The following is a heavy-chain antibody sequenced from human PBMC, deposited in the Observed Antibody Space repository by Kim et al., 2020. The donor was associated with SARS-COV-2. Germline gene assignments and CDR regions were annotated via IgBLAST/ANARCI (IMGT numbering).Heavy chain of an antibody. V-gene: IGHV3-48*03. D-gene: IGHD3-10*01. CDR2: ISDSGSYR. CDR3: ARIVISARGFTMDV. Sequence: GGSLRLSCAASGFIFSSYEMDWVRQAPGKGLEWVSYISDSGSYRYYADSVKGRFTISRDNAKNSLYLEMNSQRAEDTAVYYCARIVISARGFTMDVWGQGTTVTVSS. J-gene: IGHJ6*02. CDR1: GFIFSSYE.